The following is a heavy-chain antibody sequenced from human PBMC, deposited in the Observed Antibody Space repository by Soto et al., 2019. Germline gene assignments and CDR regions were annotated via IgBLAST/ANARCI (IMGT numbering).Heavy chain of an antibody. CDR3: AGPEPDYGDDYYYYGMDV. J-gene: IGHJ6*02. Sequence: SVKVSCKASGGTFSSYAISWVRQAPGQGLEWMGGIIPIFGTANYAQKFQGRVTITADESTSTAYMELSSLRSEDTAVYYCAGPEPDYGDDYYYYGMDVWGQGTTVTVSS. D-gene: IGHD4-17*01. CDR2: IIPIFGTA. CDR1: GGTFSSYA. V-gene: IGHV1-69*13.